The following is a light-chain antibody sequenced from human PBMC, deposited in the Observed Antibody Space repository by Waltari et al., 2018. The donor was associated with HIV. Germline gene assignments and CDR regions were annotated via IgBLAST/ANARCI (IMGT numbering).Light chain of an antibody. V-gene: IGKV3-15*01. CDR2: GAS. CDR3: QQYNNWPSIT. CDR1: QSVRSN. J-gene: IGKJ5*01. Sequence: EIVMTQSPATLSVSPGERATLSCRASQSVRSNLAWYQQNPGQAPRLLIYGASTRATGIPVRFTGSGSGTEFILTISSLQSEDFAVYYCQQYNNWPSITFGQGTRLEIK.